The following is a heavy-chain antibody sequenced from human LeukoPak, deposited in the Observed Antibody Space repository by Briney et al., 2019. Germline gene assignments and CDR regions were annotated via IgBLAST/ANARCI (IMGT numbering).Heavy chain of an antibody. CDR3: ARHAFLDYYDNAFDI. CDR2: IYYSGST. Sequence: SETLSLTCTVSGGSISSSSYYWGWIRQPPGKGLEWIGSIYYSGSTYYNPSLKSRVTISVDTSKNQFSLKLSSVTAADTAVYYCARHAFLDYYDNAFDIWGQGTMVTVSS. J-gene: IGHJ3*02. CDR1: GGSISSSSYY. V-gene: IGHV4-39*01. D-gene: IGHD3-22*01.